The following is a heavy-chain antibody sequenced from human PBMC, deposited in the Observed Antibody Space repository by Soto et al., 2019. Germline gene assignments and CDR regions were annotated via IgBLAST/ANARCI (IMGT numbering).Heavy chain of an antibody. CDR1: GGSISSGDYY. CDR3: ARGSYYYDSSGYYYY. J-gene: IGHJ4*02. Sequence: PSETLSLTCTVSGGSISSGDYYWSWIRQPPGKGLEWIGYIYYSGSTYYNPSLKSRVTISVDTSKNQFSLKLSSVTAADTAVYYCARGSYYYDSSGYYYYWGQGTQVTVSS. D-gene: IGHD3-22*01. CDR2: IYYSGST. V-gene: IGHV4-30-4*01.